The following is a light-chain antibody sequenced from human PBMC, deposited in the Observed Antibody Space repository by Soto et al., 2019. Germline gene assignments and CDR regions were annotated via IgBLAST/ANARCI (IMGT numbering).Light chain of an antibody. Sequence: DIPMTQSPSTLSASVGDRVTITCRASQSISSWLAWYQQKPGKAPKLLIYQASSLESGVPSRFSGSGFGTEFTLTISSLQPDDFATYYCQQYDTYSRAFGQGTKVEIK. V-gene: IGKV1-5*03. CDR1: QSISSW. CDR2: QAS. J-gene: IGKJ1*01. CDR3: QQYDTYSRA.